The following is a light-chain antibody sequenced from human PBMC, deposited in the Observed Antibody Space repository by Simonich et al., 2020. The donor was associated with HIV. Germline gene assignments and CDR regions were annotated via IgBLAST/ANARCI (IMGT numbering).Light chain of an antibody. V-gene: IGKV3-15*01. CDR2: GAS. Sequence: EIVMTQSPAPLSVSPGERATLSCRASQRFSSNLAWYQQKPGQAPRLLIYGASTRATGIPARFSGSGSGTEFTLTISSMQSEDFAVYYCQQYNNWPLTFGGGTKVEIK. CDR1: QRFSSN. CDR3: QQYNNWPLT. J-gene: IGKJ4*01.